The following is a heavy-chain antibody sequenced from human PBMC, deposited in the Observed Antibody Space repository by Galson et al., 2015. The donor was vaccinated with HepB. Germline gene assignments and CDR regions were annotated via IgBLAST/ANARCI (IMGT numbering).Heavy chain of an antibody. J-gene: IGHJ3*02. CDR3: ASQAAGDAFDI. CDR1: GGTFSSYA. V-gene: IGHV1-69*06. CDR2: IIPIFGTA. Sequence: SVKVSCKASGGTFSSYAISWVRQAPGQGLEWMGGIIPIFGTANYAQKFQGRVTITADKSTSTAYMELSSLRSEDTAVYYRASQAAGDAFDIWGQGTMVTVSS. D-gene: IGHD6-13*01.